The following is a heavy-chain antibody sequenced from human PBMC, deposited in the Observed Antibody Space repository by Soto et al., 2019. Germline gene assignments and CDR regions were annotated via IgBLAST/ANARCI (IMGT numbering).Heavy chain of an antibody. J-gene: IGHJ4*02. CDR2: IYSGGST. CDR1: GFTVSSNY. Sequence: PGGSLRLSCASSGFTVSSNYMSWVRQAPGKGLEWVSVIYSGGSTYYADSVKGRFTISRDNSKNTLYLQMNSLRAEDTAVYYCARVPDLDYCSKTSCLYYFDYWGQGALVTVSS. D-gene: IGHD2-2*01. CDR3: ARVPDLDYCSKTSCLYYFDY. V-gene: IGHV3-66*01.